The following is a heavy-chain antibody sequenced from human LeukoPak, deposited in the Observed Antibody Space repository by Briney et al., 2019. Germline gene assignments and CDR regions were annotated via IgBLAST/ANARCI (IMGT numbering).Heavy chain of an antibody. Sequence: PGGSLRLSCAVSGFTFSGYWRTWVRQAPGKGLEWVASIKEDGSEKYYEDSVKGRFTISRDNAKNSLYLQMNSLRAEDTAVYYCARDHHPSYYLPDYWGQGTLVTVSS. CDR1: GFTFSGYW. V-gene: IGHV3-7*04. CDR2: IKEDGSEK. D-gene: IGHD1-26*01. CDR3: ARDHHPSYYLPDY. J-gene: IGHJ4*02.